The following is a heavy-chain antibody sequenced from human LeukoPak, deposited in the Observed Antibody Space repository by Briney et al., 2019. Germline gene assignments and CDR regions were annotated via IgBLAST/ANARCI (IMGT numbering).Heavy chain of an antibody. CDR1: GFTFNNYS. Sequence: GGSLRLSCAASGFTFNNYSMSWVRQAPGKGLEWVSFIGSRNTYTSYAESVKGRITISRDNARNLLYLQINSLRVEDTAVYYCARDRFGVWSSGGFDYWGQGTLVTVSS. CDR2: IGSRNTYT. CDR3: ARDRFGVWSSGGFDY. D-gene: IGHD2-21*02. J-gene: IGHJ4*02. V-gene: IGHV3-21*01.